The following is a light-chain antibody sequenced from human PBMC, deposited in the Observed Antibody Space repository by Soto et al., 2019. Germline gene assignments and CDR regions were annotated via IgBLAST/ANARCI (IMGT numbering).Light chain of an antibody. Sequence: DIQMTQSPSSLSASVGDRVTITCRASQGISNYLPWYQQKPGKVPKLLIYAASTLQSGVPSRSGSASGTDFTLTISSLQPEDVATYYCQQRSNWPRTFGQGTKLEIK. CDR2: AAS. CDR3: QQRSNWPRT. V-gene: IGKV1-27*01. CDR1: QGISNY. J-gene: IGKJ2*01.